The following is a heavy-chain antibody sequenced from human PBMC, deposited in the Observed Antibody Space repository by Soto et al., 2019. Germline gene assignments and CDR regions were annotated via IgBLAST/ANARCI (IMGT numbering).Heavy chain of an antibody. J-gene: IGHJ6*02. CDR1: GFSLSTSGVG. D-gene: IGHD2-21*02. Sequence: QMTLKESGPTLVKPTQTLTLTCTFSGFSLSTSGVGVGWIRQPPGKALEWLALIYWDDDKRYSPSLRSRLTIYKDTSKNQVVLTITNMDPVDTATYYCIQSRCGADCLQSYASHYYYGMDVWGQGTTVTVSS. V-gene: IGHV2-5*02. CDR3: IQSRCGADCLQSYASHYYYGMDV. CDR2: IYWDDDK.